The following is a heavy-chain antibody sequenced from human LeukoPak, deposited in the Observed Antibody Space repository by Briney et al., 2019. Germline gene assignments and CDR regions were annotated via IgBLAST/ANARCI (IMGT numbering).Heavy chain of an antibody. D-gene: IGHD3-10*01. CDR1: GYTFTGYC. Sequence: ASVKVSCKASGYTFTGYCMHWVRQAPGQGLEWMGWINPNSGGTNYAQKFQGRVTMTRDTSISTAYMELSRLRSDDTAVYYCARDYITMVRGVIVRWFDPWGQGTLVTVSS. CDR2: INPNSGGT. J-gene: IGHJ5*02. V-gene: IGHV1-2*02. CDR3: ARDYITMVRGVIVRWFDP.